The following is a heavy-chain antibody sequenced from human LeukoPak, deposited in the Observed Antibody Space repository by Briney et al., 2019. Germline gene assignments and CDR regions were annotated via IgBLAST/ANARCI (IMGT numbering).Heavy chain of an antibody. D-gene: IGHD3-10*01. Sequence: SETLSLTCAAYGGSFSGYYWSWIRQPPGKGLEWIGEINHSGSTNYNPSLKSRVTISVDTSKNQFSLKLSSVTAADTAVYYCARGITMVRGVIPKDDYWGQGTLVTVSS. CDR1: GGSFSGYY. J-gene: IGHJ4*02. CDR3: ARGITMVRGVIPKDDY. V-gene: IGHV4-34*01. CDR2: INHSGST.